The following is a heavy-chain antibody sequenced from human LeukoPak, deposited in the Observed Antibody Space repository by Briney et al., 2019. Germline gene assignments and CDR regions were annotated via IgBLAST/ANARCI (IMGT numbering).Heavy chain of an antibody. CDR3: AEGTTG. Sequence: GSLRLSCATSGFTFSRHWMSWVRQAPGKGLEWVANINQDGSGKYYVDSVKGRFTISRDNAKNSLYLQMNSLRSEDTAIYYCAEGTTGWGQGTLVTVTS. V-gene: IGHV3-7*01. D-gene: IGHD1-1*01. CDR1: GFTFSRHW. CDR2: INQDGSGK. J-gene: IGHJ1*01.